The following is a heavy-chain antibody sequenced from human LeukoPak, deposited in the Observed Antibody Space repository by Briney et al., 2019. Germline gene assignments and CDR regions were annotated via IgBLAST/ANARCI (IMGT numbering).Heavy chain of an antibody. CDR2: IWYDGSNR. D-gene: IGHD3-9*01. Sequence: GGSLRLSCAASGFIFSNYGMHWVRQAPGKGLEWVAVIWYDGSNRYYADSVKGRFTISRDNSENTLYLQMSSLRAEDTAVYYCVRAGALVIREYYFDYWGQGTLVTVSS. CDR3: VRAGALVIREYYFDY. V-gene: IGHV3-33*01. CDR1: GFIFSNYG. J-gene: IGHJ4*02.